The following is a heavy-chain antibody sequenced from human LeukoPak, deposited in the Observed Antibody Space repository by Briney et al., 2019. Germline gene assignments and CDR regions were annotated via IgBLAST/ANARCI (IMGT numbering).Heavy chain of an antibody. J-gene: IGHJ4*02. Sequence: ASVKVSCKASGYTFTGYYMHCVRQAPGQELEWMGWINPNSGGTNYAQKFQGRVTMTRDTSISTAYMELSRLRSDDTAVYYCARVFHDYGDYVADYWGQGTLVAVSS. D-gene: IGHD4-17*01. V-gene: IGHV1-2*02. CDR3: ARVFHDYGDYVADY. CDR1: GYTFTGYY. CDR2: INPNSGGT.